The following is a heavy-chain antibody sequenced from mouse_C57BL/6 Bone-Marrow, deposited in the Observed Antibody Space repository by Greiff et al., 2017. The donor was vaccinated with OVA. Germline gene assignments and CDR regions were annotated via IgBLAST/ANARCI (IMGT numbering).Heavy chain of an antibody. J-gene: IGHJ1*03. CDR3: TRWGYGSSHWYFDV. CDR1: GYTFTDYE. CDR2: IDPETGGT. D-gene: IGHD1-1*01. V-gene: IGHV1-15*01. Sequence: VQVVESGAELVRPGASVTLSCKASGYTFTDYEMHWVKQTPVHGLEWIGAIDPETGGTAYNQKFKGKAILTADKSSSTAYMELRSLTSEDSAVYYCTRWGYGSSHWYFDVWGTGTTVTVSS.